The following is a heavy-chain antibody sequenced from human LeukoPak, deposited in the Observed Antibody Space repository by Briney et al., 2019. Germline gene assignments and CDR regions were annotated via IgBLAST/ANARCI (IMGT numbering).Heavy chain of an antibody. CDR1: GYTFTSYG. Sequence: ASVKVSCKASGYTFTSYGISWVRQAPGQRLEWMGWISAYNGNTNYAQKLQGRVTMTTDTSTGAAYMELRSLRSDDTAVYYCARVRDLYSSGWTDDYWGQGTLVTVSS. D-gene: IGHD6-19*01. CDR3: ARVRDLYSSGWTDDY. J-gene: IGHJ4*02. CDR2: ISAYNGNT. V-gene: IGHV1-18*01.